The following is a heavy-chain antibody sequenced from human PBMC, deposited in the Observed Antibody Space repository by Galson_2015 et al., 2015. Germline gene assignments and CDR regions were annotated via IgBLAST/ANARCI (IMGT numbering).Heavy chain of an antibody. V-gene: IGHV3-30-3*01. D-gene: IGHD3-22*01. J-gene: IGHJ4*02. CDR1: GFTFSSYA. CDR3: ARDGRKWLLEYYFDY. Sequence: SLRLSCAASGFTFSSYAMHWVRQAPGKGLEWVAVISYDGSNKYCADSVKGRFTISRDNSKNTLYLQMNSLRAEDTAVYYCARDGRKWLLEYYFDYWGQGTLVTVSS. CDR2: ISYDGSNK.